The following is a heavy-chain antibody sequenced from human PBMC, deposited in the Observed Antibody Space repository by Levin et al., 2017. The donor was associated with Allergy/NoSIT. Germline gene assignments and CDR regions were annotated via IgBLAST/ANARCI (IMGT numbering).Heavy chain of an antibody. CDR2: INPNSGGT. J-gene: IGHJ1*01. CDR3: ARGRLGYCSSTSCRRLEYFQH. D-gene: IGHD2-2*01. Sequence: ASVKVSCKASGYTFTGYYMHWVRQAPGQGLEWMGWINPNSGGTNYAQKFQGRVTMTRDTSISTAYMELSRLRSDDTAVYYCARGRLGYCSSTSCRRLEYFQHWGQGTLVTVSS. CDR1: GYTFTGYY. V-gene: IGHV1-2*02.